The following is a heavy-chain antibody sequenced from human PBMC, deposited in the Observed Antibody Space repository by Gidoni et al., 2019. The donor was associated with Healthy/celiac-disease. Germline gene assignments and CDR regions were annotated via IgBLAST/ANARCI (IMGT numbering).Heavy chain of an antibody. CDR3: ARSTSMVRGVRQYYYYYYMDV. Sequence: QVQLQQWGAGLLKPSETLSLTCAVYGGSFSCYYWSWIRQPPGKGLEWIGEINHSGSTNYNPSLKSRVTISVDTAKNQFSLKLSSVTAADTAVYYCARSTSMVRGVRQYYYYYYMDVWGKGTTVTVSS. D-gene: IGHD3-10*01. CDR2: INHSGST. CDR1: GGSFSCYY. J-gene: IGHJ6*03. V-gene: IGHV4-34*01.